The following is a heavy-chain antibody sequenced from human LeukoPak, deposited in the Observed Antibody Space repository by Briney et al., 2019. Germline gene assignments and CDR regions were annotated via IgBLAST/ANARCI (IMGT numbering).Heavy chain of an antibody. CDR2: ISAYNGNT. J-gene: IGHJ5*02. CDR1: GYTFTSYG. Sequence: GASVKVSFKASGYTFTSYGISWVRQAPGQGLEWMGWISAYNGNTNYAQKLQGRVTMTTDTSTSTAYMELRSLRSDDTAVYYCARDRPFGSSGRNWFDPWGQGTLVTVSS. D-gene: IGHD6-19*01. CDR3: ARDRPFGSSGRNWFDP. V-gene: IGHV1-18*01.